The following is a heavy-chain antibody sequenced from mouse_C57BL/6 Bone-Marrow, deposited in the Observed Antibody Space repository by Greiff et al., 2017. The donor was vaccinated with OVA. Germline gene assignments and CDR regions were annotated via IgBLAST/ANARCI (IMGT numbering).Heavy chain of an antibody. CDR3: ARDLARWLLPLYAMDY. D-gene: IGHD2-3*01. V-gene: IGHV5-4*01. CDR1: GFTFSSYA. CDR2: ISDGGSYT. Sequence: EVKLEESGGGLVKPGGSLKLSCAASGFTFSSYAMSWVRQTPEKRLEWVATISDGGSYTYYPDNVKGRFTISRDNAKNNLYLQMSHLKSEDTAMYYCARDLARWLLPLYAMDYWGQGTSVTVSS. J-gene: IGHJ4*01.